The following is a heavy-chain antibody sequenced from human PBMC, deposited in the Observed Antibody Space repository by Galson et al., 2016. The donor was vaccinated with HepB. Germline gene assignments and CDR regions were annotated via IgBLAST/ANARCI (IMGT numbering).Heavy chain of an antibody. D-gene: IGHD2-2*02. CDR3: AQDRRYCLPNNSCSTWFDP. CDR2: ISGSGGTT. J-gene: IGHJ5*02. V-gene: IGHV3-23*01. Sequence: SLRLSCAASGFTFSSYAMHWVRQAPGKGLEWVSAISGSGGTTKYADSVKGRFTISRDNSKNTLYLEMNSLRAEDTAIYYCAQDRRYCLPNNSCSTWFDPWGQGTLVTVSS. CDR1: GFTFSSYA.